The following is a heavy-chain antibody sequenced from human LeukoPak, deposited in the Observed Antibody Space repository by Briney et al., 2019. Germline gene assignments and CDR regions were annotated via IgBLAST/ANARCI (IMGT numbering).Heavy chain of an antibody. CDR3: ARDKILGATHFDY. D-gene: IGHD1-26*01. CDR1: GFTFSSYG. CDR2: ISYDGSNK. V-gene: IGHV3-30*03. Sequence: GGSLRLSCAASGFTFSSYGMHWVRQAPGKGLEWVAVISYDGSNKYYADSVKGRFTISRDNPKNTLYLQMNSLRAEDTAVYYCARDKILGATHFDYWGQGTLVTVSS. J-gene: IGHJ4*02.